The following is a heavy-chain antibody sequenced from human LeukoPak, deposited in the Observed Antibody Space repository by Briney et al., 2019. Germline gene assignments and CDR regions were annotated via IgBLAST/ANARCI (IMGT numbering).Heavy chain of an antibody. CDR1: GYTFSDYY. Sequence: ASVKVSCKASGYTFSDYYIHWVRQAPGQGLEWMGRTNPNSGGTNYAQKFQGRVTMTRDTSISAAYMELSSLRSEDTAVYYCARDDIAAAGIFDYWGQGTLVTVSS. CDR3: ARDDIAAAGIFDY. J-gene: IGHJ4*02. D-gene: IGHD6-13*01. V-gene: IGHV1-2*06. CDR2: TNPNSGGT.